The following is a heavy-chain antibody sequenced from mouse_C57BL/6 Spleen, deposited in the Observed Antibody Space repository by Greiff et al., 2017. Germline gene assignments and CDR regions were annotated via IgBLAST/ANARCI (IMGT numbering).Heavy chain of an antibody. J-gene: IGHJ4*01. V-gene: IGHV1-4*01. Sequence: VQLQQSGAELARPGASVKMSCKASGYTFTSYTMHWVKQRPGQGLEWIGYINPSRGYTKYNQKFKDKATLTADKSSSTAYMQLSSLTSEDSAVYYCAKCLPYGNYAMDYWGQGTSVTVSS. CDR1: GYTFTSYT. D-gene: IGHD2-10*02. CDR2: INPSRGYT. CDR3: AKCLPYGNYAMDY.